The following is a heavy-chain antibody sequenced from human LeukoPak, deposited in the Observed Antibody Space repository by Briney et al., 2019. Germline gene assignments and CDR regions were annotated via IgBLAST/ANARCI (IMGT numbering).Heavy chain of an antibody. V-gene: IGHV4-39*01. D-gene: IGHD1-26*01. CDR1: GGSISSSSYH. Sequence: SETLSLTCTVSGGSISSSSYHWGWIRQPPGKGLEWIGSIYYSGSTYYNPSLKSRVTISVDTSKNQFSLKLSSVTAADTAVYYCARLRIVGATTIDYWGQGTLVTVSS. CDR2: IYYSGST. J-gene: IGHJ4*02. CDR3: ARLRIVGATTIDY.